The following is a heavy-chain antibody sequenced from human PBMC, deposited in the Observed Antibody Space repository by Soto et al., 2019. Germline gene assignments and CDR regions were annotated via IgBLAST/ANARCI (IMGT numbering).Heavy chain of an antibody. CDR3: AETFDSGSCDFGGNPC. J-gene: IGHJ1*01. CDR2: IVVASGKT. V-gene: IGHV1-58*02. CDR1: GFTFSSSA. D-gene: IGHD2-21*01. Sequence: AVKCSFNASGFTFSSSAIQWVRQARGQPLEWLGWIVVASGKTDYTHKLQTRVTITRDKSTNTAYLELSGLRSDDTAVYYGAETFDSGSCDFGGNPCWGQGTLVNVSS.